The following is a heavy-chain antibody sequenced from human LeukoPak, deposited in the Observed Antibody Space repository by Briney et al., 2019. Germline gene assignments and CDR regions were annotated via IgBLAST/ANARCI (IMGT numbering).Heavy chain of an antibody. CDR1: GFTFSSYA. CDR2: ISYDGSNK. J-gene: IGHJ4*02. V-gene: IGHV3-30-3*01. Sequence: GGSLRLSCAASGFTFSSYAMHWVRQAPGKGLEWVAVISYDGSNKYYADSVKGRFTISRDNSKNTLYLQMNSLRAEDTAVYYCASGATMTDFDYWGQGTLVTVSS. D-gene: IGHD3-22*01. CDR3: ASGATMTDFDY.